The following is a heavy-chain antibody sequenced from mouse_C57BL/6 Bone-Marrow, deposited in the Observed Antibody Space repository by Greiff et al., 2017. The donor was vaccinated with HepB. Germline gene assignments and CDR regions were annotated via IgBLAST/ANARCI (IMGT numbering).Heavy chain of an antibody. Sequence: QVHVKQSGAELARPGASVKLSCKASGYTFTSYGISWVKQRTGQGLEWIGEIYPRSGNTYYNEKFKGKATLTADKSSSTAYMELRSLTSEDSAVYFCARNYGSRSGAMDYWGQGTSVTVSS. D-gene: IGHD1-1*01. V-gene: IGHV1-81*01. CDR1: GYTFTSYG. CDR3: ARNYGSRSGAMDY. J-gene: IGHJ4*01. CDR2: IYPRSGNT.